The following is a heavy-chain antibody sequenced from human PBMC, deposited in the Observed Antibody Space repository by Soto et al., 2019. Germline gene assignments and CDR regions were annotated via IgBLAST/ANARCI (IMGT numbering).Heavy chain of an antibody. Sequence: GGSLRLSCAASGFAFSSFAMSWVRQAPGKGLEWVSGISGGGGSTYDADSVKGRFTISRDNSKNTLYLQMNSLRAEDTAVYYWAKDRPHDYWGQGSLVTVSS. CDR3: AKDRPHDY. J-gene: IGHJ4*02. V-gene: IGHV3-23*01. CDR2: ISGGGGST. CDR1: GFAFSSFA. D-gene: IGHD3-3*01.